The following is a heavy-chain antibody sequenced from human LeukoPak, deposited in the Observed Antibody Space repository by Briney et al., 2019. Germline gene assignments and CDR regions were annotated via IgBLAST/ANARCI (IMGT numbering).Heavy chain of an antibody. Sequence: GGSLRLSCAVSGLIFSTYSMNWVRQAPGKGLEWVSSMSSSTGMIHYADAVKGRFTISRDNAKNSLYLQMNSLRAEDTAVYYCARVHVDIVVVPAARFTYYYYMDVWGKGTTVTISS. CDR1: GLIFSTYS. CDR2: MSSSTGMI. CDR3: ARVHVDIVVVPAARFTYYYYMDV. V-gene: IGHV3-21*01. D-gene: IGHD2-2*01. J-gene: IGHJ6*03.